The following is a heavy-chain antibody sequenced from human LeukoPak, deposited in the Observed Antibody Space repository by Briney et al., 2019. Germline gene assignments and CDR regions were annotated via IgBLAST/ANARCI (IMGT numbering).Heavy chain of an antibody. V-gene: IGHV3-23*01. CDR1: GFTVSSNY. CDR2: ISGSGGST. J-gene: IGHJ4*02. D-gene: IGHD6-19*01. CDR3: AKGPLIEVAGTTWDY. Sequence: GGSLRLSCAASGFTVSSNYMSWVRQAPGKGLEWVSAISGSGGSTYYADSVRGRFTISRDNSENTLYLQMNSLGAEDTAVYYCAKGPLIEVAGTTWDYWGQGTLVTVSS.